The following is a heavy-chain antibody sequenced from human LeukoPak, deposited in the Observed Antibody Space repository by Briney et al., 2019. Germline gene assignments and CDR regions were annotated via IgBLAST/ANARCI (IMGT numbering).Heavy chain of an antibody. D-gene: IGHD3-10*01. CDR2: IIPIFGTA. V-gene: IGHV1-69*06. CDR3: ARDPPRTGYYGSGG. Sequence: SVKVSCKASGGTFSSYAISWVRQAPGQGLEWMGGIIPIFGTANYAQKFQGRVTITADKSTSTAYMELSSLRSEDTAVYYCARDPPRTGYYGSGGWGQGTLVTVSS. J-gene: IGHJ4*02. CDR1: GGTFSSYA.